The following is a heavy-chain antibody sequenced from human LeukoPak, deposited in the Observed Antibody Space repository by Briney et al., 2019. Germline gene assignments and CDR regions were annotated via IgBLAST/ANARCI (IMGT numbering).Heavy chain of an antibody. V-gene: IGHV3-53*01. D-gene: IGHD2-15*01. J-gene: IGHJ4*02. CDR2: IYSGGTT. Sequence: QPGGSLRLSCAASGFTVSSNYMSWLRQATGKGLEWVSVIYSGGTTYYADSVKGRFTISRDNSKNTLYPQMSSLRAEHTAVYYCERGRYCSGGSRPGLHYWRQGPVVTVSS. CDR3: ERGRYCSGGSRPGLHY. CDR1: GFTVSSNY.